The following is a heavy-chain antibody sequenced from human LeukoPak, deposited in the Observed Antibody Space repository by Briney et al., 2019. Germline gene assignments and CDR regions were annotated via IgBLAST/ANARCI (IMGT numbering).Heavy chain of an antibody. CDR2: ISTTGST. V-gene: IGHV4-59*01. Sequence: SETLSLTRACYGGSFSGFHWSWIRKSPGQGLEWIGHISTTGSTYYIASLRSRVLISKDESKNQLSLRLSSVTAADTAVYYCARRGWSGPSNWFDPWGQGTLVTVSS. D-gene: IGHD6-25*01. J-gene: IGHJ5*02. CDR1: GGSFSGFH. CDR3: ARRGWSGPSNWFDP.